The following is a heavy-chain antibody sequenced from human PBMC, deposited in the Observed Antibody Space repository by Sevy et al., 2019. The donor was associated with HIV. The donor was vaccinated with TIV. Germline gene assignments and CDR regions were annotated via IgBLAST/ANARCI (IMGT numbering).Heavy chain of an antibody. J-gene: IGHJ6*02. CDR2: IHADGSS. Sequence: GGSLRLSCVASGFNVNDNYMTWVRQAPGKGLEWVSIIHADGSSYYADSVKGRFTRSRDDSKNIVNLQMNSLGADDTAVYYCARDRRFCGNECYLYYYYGMDVWGQGTAVTVSS. V-gene: IGHV3-53*01. CDR3: ARDRRFCGNECYLYYYYGMDV. CDR1: GFNVNDNY. D-gene: IGHD3-16*02.